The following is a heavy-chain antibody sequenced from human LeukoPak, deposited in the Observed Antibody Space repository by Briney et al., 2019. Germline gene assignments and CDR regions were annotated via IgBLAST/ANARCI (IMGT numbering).Heavy chain of an antibody. CDR3: ARVFDSGSQAYFYYMDV. J-gene: IGHJ6*03. D-gene: IGHD3-10*01. CDR2: IYSSGST. Sequence: PSETLSLTCNVSGGSIRGYYWSWIRQPPGKGLEWIVYIYSSGSTNYNPSLKNRVTMSVDTSKNQFSLKVSSVTAADTAVYYCARVFDSGSQAYFYYMDVWGKGTTVTISS. CDR1: GGSIRGYY. V-gene: IGHV4-59*01.